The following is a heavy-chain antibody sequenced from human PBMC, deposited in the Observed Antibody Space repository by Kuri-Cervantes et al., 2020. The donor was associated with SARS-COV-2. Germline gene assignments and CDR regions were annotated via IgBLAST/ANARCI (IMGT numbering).Heavy chain of an antibody. Sequence: SETLSLTCTVSGGPISSGGYYWSWIRQHPGKGLEWIGYIYYSGSTYYNPSLKSRVTISVDTSKNQFSLKLSSVTAADTAVYYCARQMMSSITIFGVVITRNWFDPWGQGTLVTVSS. CDR1: GGPISSGGYY. CDR2: IYYSGST. D-gene: IGHD3-3*01. CDR3: ARQMMSSITIFGVVITRNWFDP. V-gene: IGHV4-39*01. J-gene: IGHJ5*02.